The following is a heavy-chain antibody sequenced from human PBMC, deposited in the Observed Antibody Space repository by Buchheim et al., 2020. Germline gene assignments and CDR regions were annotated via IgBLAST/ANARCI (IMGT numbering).Heavy chain of an antibody. J-gene: IGHJ6*02. Sequence: EVQLVESGGGLVQPGGSLRLSCAASGFTFSSYWMSWVRQAPGKGLEWVANIKQDGSEKYYVDSVKGGFTISRDNAKNSLYLQMNSLRAEDTAVYYCAREDYKGFYYYYYGMDVWGQGTT. CDR3: AREDYKGFYYYYYGMDV. CDR1: GFTFSSYW. V-gene: IGHV3-7*01. D-gene: IGHD4-11*01. CDR2: IKQDGSEK.